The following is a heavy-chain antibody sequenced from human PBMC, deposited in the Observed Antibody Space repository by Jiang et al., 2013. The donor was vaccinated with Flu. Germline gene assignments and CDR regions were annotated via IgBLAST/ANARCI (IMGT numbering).Heavy chain of an antibody. J-gene: IGHJ6*04. CDR1: GDSVSSNSAA. Sequence: SQTLSLTCAISGDSVSSNSAAWNWIRQSPSRGLEWLGRTYYRSKWYNNYAVSVKSRITINPDTSKNQFSLQLNSVTPEDTAVYYCARGLYSGTLLTPYYYYGMDVWGKGTTVTVSS. CDR3: ARGLYSGTLLTPYYYYGMDV. D-gene: IGHD1-26*01. CDR2: TYYRSKWYN. V-gene: IGHV6-1*01.